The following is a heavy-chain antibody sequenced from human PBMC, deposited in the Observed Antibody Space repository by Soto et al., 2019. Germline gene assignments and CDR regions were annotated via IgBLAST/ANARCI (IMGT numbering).Heavy chain of an antibody. CDR2: INHSGST. V-gene: IGHV4-34*01. J-gene: IGHJ6*02. Sequence: SETLSLTCAVYGGSFSGYDWSWIRQPPGKGLEWIGEINHSGSTNYNPSLKSRVTISVDTSKNQFSLKLSSVTAADTAVYYCARAAPGLWFGDYYYGMDVWGQGTTVTVSS. CDR3: ARAAPGLWFGDYYYGMDV. CDR1: GGSFSGYD. D-gene: IGHD3-10*01.